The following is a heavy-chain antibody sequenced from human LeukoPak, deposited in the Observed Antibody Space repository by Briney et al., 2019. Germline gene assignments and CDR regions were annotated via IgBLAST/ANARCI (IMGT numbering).Heavy chain of an antibody. CDR1: GYTFTGYY. CDR3: ARDRRFGEPFDY. J-gene: IGHJ4*02. Sequence: APVKVSCKASGYTFTGYYMHWVRQAPGQGLEWMGWINPNSGGTNYAQKFQGRVTMTRDTSISTAYMELSRLRSDDTAVYYCARDRRFGEPFDYWGQGTLVTVSS. D-gene: IGHD3-10*01. V-gene: IGHV1-2*02. CDR2: INPNSGGT.